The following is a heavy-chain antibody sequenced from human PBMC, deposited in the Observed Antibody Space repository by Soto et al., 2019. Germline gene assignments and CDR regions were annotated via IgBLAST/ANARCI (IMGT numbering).Heavy chain of an antibody. J-gene: IGHJ6*04. V-gene: IGHV3-73*01. CDR2: IRSKANSYAT. CDR3: TRPYCSGGSCRSVYV. Sequence: PGGSLRLSCAASGFTFSGSAMHWVRQASGKGLEWVGRIRSKANSYATAYAASVKGRFTISRDDSKNTAYLQMNSLKTEDTAVYYCTRPYCSGGSCRSVYVWGKGTTVTVSS. D-gene: IGHD2-15*01. CDR1: GFTFSGSA.